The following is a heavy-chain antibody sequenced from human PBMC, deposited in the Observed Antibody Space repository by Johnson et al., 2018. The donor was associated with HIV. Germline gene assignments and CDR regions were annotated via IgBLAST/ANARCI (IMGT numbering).Heavy chain of an antibody. Sequence: QVQLVESGGGVVQPGESLRLSCGASGFTISPYGMHWVRQAPGKGLEWVSYDGSNKYFADSRKGRFTISRYNSKNTLYLQMSSLRVDDTAVYYCARERDSGDSLHRRFRAFDIWGQGKMVTVSP. D-gene: IGHD4-17*01. CDR2: YDGSNK. CDR3: ARERDSGDSLHRRFRAFDI. J-gene: IGHJ3*02. V-gene: IGHV3-30*19. CDR1: GFTISPYG.